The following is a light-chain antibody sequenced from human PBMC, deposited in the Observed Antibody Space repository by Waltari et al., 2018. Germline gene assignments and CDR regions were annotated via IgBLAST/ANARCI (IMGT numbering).Light chain of an antibody. J-gene: IGKJ2*01. V-gene: IGKV3-20*01. CDR2: SAS. CDR3: QHDGTSLMYA. CDR1: QTVRGDF. Sequence: ETVLTQSPGTLSLSPGDRATLSCRASQTVRGDFLAWYQQRRGQPPRLLIYSASKRAPGIPERFSGSGYGTDFTLTIGGLEPEDFAVYYCQHDGTSLMYAFGQGTKLEIK.